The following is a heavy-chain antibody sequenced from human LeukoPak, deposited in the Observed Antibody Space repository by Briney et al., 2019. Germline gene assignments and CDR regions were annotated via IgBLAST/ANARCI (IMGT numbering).Heavy chain of an antibody. Sequence: ASVKVSCKASGYTFTSYGISWVRQAPGQGLEWMGCISAYNGNTNYAQKLQGRVTMTTDTSTSTAYMELRSLRSDDTAVYYCARDDVVVTAIPLHPTPLNQDYWGQGTLVTVSS. D-gene: IGHD2-21*02. CDR1: GYTFTSYG. J-gene: IGHJ4*02. CDR3: ARDDVVVTAIPLHPTPLNQDY. V-gene: IGHV1-18*01. CDR2: ISAYNGNT.